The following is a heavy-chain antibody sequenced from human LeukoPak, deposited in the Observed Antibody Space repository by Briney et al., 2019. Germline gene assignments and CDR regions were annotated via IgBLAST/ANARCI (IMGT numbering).Heavy chain of an antibody. V-gene: IGHV4-34*01. CDR2: INHSGST. D-gene: IGHD6-13*01. CDR3: ARDYSSSWSSNWFDP. Sequence: SETLSLTCAVYGGSFSGYYWSWIRQPPGKGLEWIGEINHSGSTNYNPSLKSRVTISVDTSKNQFSLKLSSVTAADTAVYYCARDYSSSWSSNWFDPWGQGTLVTVSS. J-gene: IGHJ5*02. CDR1: GGSFSGYY.